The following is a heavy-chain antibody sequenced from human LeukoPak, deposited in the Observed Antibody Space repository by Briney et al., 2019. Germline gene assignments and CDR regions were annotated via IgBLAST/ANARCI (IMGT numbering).Heavy chain of an antibody. V-gene: IGHV1-69*13. J-gene: IGHJ6*02. CDR2: IIPIFGTA. CDR1: GGTFSSYA. D-gene: IGHD2-2*01. Sequence: SVKVSCKASGGTFSSYAISWVRQAPGQGLEWMGGIIPIFGTANYAQKFQGRVTITADESTSTAYMELSSLRSEDTAAYYCARWRYCSSTSCSNTYYYYGMDVWGQGTTVTVSS. CDR3: ARWRYCSSTSCSNTYYYYGMDV.